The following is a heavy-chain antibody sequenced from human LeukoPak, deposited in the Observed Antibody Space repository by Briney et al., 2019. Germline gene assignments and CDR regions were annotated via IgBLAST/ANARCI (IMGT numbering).Heavy chain of an antibody. Sequence: SETLSLTCAVYGGSFSGYYWSWIRQPPGKGLEWIGEINHSGSTNYNPSLKSRVTISVDTSKNQFSLTPNSVTAADTAVYYCTRLLQTGVSGYYFDLWGRGTLVTVSS. V-gene: IGHV4-34*01. CDR1: GGSFSGYY. CDR3: TRLLQTGVSGYYFDL. J-gene: IGHJ2*01. CDR2: INHSGST. D-gene: IGHD5-12*01.